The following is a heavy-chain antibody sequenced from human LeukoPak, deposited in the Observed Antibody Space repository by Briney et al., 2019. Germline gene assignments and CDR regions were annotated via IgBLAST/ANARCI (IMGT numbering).Heavy chain of an antibody. CDR1: GCTFTSYY. D-gene: IGHD1-26*01. J-gene: IGHJ4*02. V-gene: IGHV1-46*01. CDR3: ARDGYSGSYYS. CDR2: INPSGGST. Sequence: ASVTVSCKASGCTFTSYYMHWVRQAPGQGLEWMGVINPSGGSTSYAQKFQGRVTMTRDTSTSTVYMGLSSLRSEDTAVYYCARDGYSGSYYSWGQGTLVTVSS.